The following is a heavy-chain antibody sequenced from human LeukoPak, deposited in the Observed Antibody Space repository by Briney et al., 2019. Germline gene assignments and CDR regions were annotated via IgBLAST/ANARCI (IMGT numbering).Heavy chain of an antibody. D-gene: IGHD2-8*01. J-gene: IGHJ4*02. V-gene: IGHV1-69*05. Sequence: ASVKVSCKASGGTFSSYAISWVRQAPGQGLEWMGRIIPIFGTANYAQKFQGRVTITTDGSTSTAYMELSSLRSEDTAMYYCARDTAWSPFCTNGVCYRDILDYWGQGTLVTVSS. CDR1: GGTFSSYA. CDR3: ARDTAWSPFCTNGVCYRDILDY. CDR2: IIPIFGTA.